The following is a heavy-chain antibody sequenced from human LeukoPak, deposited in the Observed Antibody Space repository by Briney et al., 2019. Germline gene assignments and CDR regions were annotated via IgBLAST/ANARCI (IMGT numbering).Heavy chain of an antibody. D-gene: IGHD3-3*01. Sequence: GGSLRLSCTASGFTFSNYAVNWIRQAPGKGLKWVSVISGSGSSIYYTDSVKGRFTISRDNSKNTLYLQMNSLRAEDTAVYYCAMGATSWSGYSFPKIFQHWGRGTLVTVSS. CDR2: ISGSGSSI. CDR1: GFTFSNYA. V-gene: IGHV3-23*01. J-gene: IGHJ1*01. CDR3: AMGATSWSGYSFPKIFQH.